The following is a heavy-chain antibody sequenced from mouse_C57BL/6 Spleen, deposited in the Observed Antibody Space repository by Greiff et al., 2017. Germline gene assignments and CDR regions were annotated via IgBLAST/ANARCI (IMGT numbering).Heavy chain of an antibody. CDR3: ARRGTTVAIDY. CDR2: IDPSDSYT. V-gene: IGHV1-69*01. D-gene: IGHD1-1*01. Sequence: QVQLQQPGAELVMPGASVKLSCKASGYTFTSYWMHWVKQRPGQGLEWIGEIDPSDSYTNYNQKFKGKATLTVDKSSSTAYMQLSSLTSEDSAVYDCARRGTTVAIDYWGQGTSLTVSS. CDR1: GYTFTSYW. J-gene: IGHJ2*02.